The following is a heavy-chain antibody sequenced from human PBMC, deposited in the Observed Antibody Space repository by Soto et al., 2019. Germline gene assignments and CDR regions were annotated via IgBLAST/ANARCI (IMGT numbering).Heavy chain of an antibody. CDR3: AREGSGYSYGCLGCYDTMDV. J-gene: IGHJ6*02. Sequence: EVQLVESGGGLVKPGGSLRLSCAASGFIFSSYTMNWVRQAPGKGLEWVSSISSSSSYIYYADSVKGRFTISRDNAKNSVHLQMNSLRDEDTAVYYCAREGSGYSYGCLGCYDTMDVWGQGTTVTVSS. D-gene: IGHD5-18*01. CDR2: ISSSSSYI. V-gene: IGHV3-21*01. CDR1: GFIFSSYT.